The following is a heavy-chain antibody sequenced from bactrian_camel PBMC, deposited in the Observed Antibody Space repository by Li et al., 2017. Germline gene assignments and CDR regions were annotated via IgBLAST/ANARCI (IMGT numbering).Heavy chain of an antibody. CDR3: VRDRGPAVPAGSFDT. CDR2: INDAGTTT. J-gene: IGHJ6*01. CDR1: GFTFSIVHW. Sequence: VQLVESGGGLVQPGGSLRFSCAASGFTFSIVHWMYWVRQAPGKELECFPGINDAGTTTFYKNSVKGRFTVSRDNAKNTLYLQLNSLKTDDTAMYYCVRDRGPAVPAGSFDTWGLGTQVTVS. V-gene: IGHV3S1*01. D-gene: IGHD6*01.